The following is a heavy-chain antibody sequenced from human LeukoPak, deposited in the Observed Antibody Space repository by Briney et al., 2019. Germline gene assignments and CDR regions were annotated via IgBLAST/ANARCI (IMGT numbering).Heavy chain of an antibody. D-gene: IGHD2-15*01. V-gene: IGHV4-34*01. CDR3: ARQGGWYCSGGTCYSDY. Sequence: PSETLSLTCAVYGGSFSGYYWSWIRQPPGKGLEWIGEINHSGSTNYNPSLKSRVTISVDTSKNQFSLNLGSLTAADTAVYYCARQGGWYCSGGTCYSDYWGQGTLVTVSS. J-gene: IGHJ4*02. CDR2: INHSGST. CDR1: GGSFSGYY.